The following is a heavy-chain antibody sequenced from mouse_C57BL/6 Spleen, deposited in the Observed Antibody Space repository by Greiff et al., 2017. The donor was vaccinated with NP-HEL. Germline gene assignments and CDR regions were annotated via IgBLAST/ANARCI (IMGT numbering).Heavy chain of an antibody. CDR2: IYPGDGDT. D-gene: IGHD1-1*01. CDR3: ARDYYGSSSPGD. V-gene: IGHV1-82*01. Sequence: QVQLQQSGPELVKPGASVKISCKASGYAFSSSWMNWVKQRPGKGLEWIGRIYPGDGDTNYNGKFKGKATLTADKSSSTAYMQLSSLTSEDSAVYFCARDYYGSSSPGDWGQGTTLTVSS. J-gene: IGHJ2*01. CDR1: GYAFSSSW.